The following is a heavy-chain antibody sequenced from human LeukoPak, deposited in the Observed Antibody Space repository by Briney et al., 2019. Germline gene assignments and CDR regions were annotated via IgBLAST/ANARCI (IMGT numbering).Heavy chain of an antibody. CDR2: IIPIFGTA. Sequence: SVNVSCKASGGTFSSYAISWVRQAPGQGLEWMGGIIPIFGTANYAQKFQGRVTITADESTSTAYMELSSLRSEDAAVYYCARSHYYDSSGYYYPGDYWGQGTLVTVSS. V-gene: IGHV1-69*13. CDR3: ARSHYYDSSGYYYPGDY. CDR1: GGTFSSYA. D-gene: IGHD3-22*01. J-gene: IGHJ4*02.